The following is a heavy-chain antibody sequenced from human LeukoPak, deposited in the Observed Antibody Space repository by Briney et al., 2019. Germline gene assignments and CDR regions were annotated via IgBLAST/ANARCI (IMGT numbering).Heavy chain of an antibody. CDR1: GFTFSSYS. J-gene: IGHJ3*02. CDR2: ISSSSSYI. CDR3: ARDVVPAATNDDAFDI. D-gene: IGHD2-2*01. Sequence: TPGGSLRLSCAASGFTFSSYSMNWVRQAPGKGLEWVSSISSSSSYIYYADSVKGRFTISRDNAKNSLYLQMNSLRAEDTAVYYCARDVVPAATNDDAFDIWGQGTMVTVSS. V-gene: IGHV3-21*01.